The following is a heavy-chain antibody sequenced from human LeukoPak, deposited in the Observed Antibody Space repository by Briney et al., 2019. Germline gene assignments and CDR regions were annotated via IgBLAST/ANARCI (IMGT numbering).Heavy chain of an antibody. CDR1: GGSISISSYY. V-gene: IGHV4-39*01. Sequence: SETLSLTCTVSGGSISISSYYWGWIRQPPGKGLEWIGSIYYSGSTYYNPSLKSRVTISVDTSKNQFSLKLSSVTAADTAVYYCARYCSSTSCHLAGFDPWGQGTLVTVSS. CDR3: ARYCSSTSCHLAGFDP. CDR2: IYYSGST. J-gene: IGHJ5*02. D-gene: IGHD2-2*01.